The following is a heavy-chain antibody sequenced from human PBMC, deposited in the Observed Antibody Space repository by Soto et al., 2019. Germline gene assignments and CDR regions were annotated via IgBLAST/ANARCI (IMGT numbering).Heavy chain of an antibody. CDR1: GYTFTGYY. Sequence: ASVKVSCKASGYTFTGYYMHWVRQAPGQGLEWTGWINPNSGGTNYAQKFQGWVTMTRDTSISTAYMELSRLRSDDTAVYYCARDLGRITIFGVVRFYYGMDVWGQGTTVTVSS. V-gene: IGHV1-2*04. CDR3: ARDLGRITIFGVVRFYYGMDV. J-gene: IGHJ6*02. CDR2: INPNSGGT. D-gene: IGHD3-3*01.